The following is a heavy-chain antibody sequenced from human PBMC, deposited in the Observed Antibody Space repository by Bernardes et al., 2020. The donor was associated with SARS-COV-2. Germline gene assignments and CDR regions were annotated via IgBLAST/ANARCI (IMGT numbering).Heavy chain of an antibody. J-gene: IGHJ5*02. CDR3: AAWASAGENH. CDR2: ISYDGSNK. CDR1: GFTSFF. Sequence: GGSLRLSRAASGFTSFFMHWVRQAPVQGLEWISVISYDGSNKYYADSVKGRFTISRDNSRDTVYLQMNSLRADDTAVYYCAAWASAGENHWGQGNLVTVSS. D-gene: IGHD6-13*01. V-gene: IGHV3-30*03.